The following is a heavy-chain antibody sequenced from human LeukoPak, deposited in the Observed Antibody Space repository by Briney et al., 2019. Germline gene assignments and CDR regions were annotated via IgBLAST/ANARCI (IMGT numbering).Heavy chain of an antibody. CDR2: IYSSGST. V-gene: IGHV4-61*05. CDR1: GGSISSSSYY. CDR3: ASVSSVANTFDI. D-gene: IGHD6-19*01. J-gene: IGHJ3*02. Sequence: SETLSLTCTVSGGSISSSSYYWGWIRQPPGKGLEWIGYIYSSGSTNYNPSLKSRVTISVDTSKNQFSLKLSSVTAADTAVYYCASVSSVANTFDIWGQGTMVTVSS.